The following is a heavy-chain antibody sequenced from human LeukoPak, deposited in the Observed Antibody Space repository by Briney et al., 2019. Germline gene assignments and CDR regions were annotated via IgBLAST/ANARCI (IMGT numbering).Heavy chain of an antibody. D-gene: IGHD3-9*01. CDR2: ISYDGRNK. Sequence: PGRSLRLSCAASGVTFNSYGMHWVRQAPGKGLEWVAVISYDGRNKKYADSVKGRFTISRDNSKNTMYLQMNSLRAEDTAVYYCAKDLGDILTGSLYYFDYWGQGTLVTVSS. CDR3: AKDLGDILTGSLYYFDY. J-gene: IGHJ4*02. V-gene: IGHV3-30*18. CDR1: GVTFNSYG.